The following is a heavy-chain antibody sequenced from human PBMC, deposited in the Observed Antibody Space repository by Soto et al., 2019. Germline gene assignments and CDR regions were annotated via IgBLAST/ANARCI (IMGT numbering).Heavy chain of an antibody. CDR2: IIPVFGTA. J-gene: IGHJ6*02. CDR1: GGTFSSSA. D-gene: IGHD6-25*01. V-gene: IGHV1-69*06. CDR3: ARERPERGKDV. Sequence: SVKVSCKASGGTFSSSAISWVRQAPGQGLEWMGAIIPVFGTAHYAQKFQGRVTITADKPTSTAYMELSRLRSEDTAVYCCARERPERGKDVWGQGTTVTVSS.